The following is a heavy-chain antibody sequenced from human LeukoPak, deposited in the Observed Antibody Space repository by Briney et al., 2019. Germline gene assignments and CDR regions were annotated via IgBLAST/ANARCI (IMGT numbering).Heavy chain of an antibody. CDR3: ARHLYSGNAFDI. Sequence: PSETLSLTCTVAGGSISSYYWSWIRQPPGKGLEWIGYFYYSGSTNYNPSLKSRVTISVDTSKNQFSLKLSSVTAADTAVYYCARHLYSGNAFDIWGQGTMVTVSS. D-gene: IGHD3-10*01. J-gene: IGHJ3*02. V-gene: IGHV4-59*08. CDR1: GGSISSYY. CDR2: FYYSGST.